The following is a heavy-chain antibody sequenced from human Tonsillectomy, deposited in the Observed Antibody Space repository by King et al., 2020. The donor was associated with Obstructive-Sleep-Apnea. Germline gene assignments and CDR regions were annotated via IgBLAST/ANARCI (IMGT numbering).Heavy chain of an antibody. J-gene: IGHJ4*02. CDR2: INHSGST. V-gene: IGHV4-34*01. Sequence: VQLQQWGAGLLNPSETLSLTCAFYGGSFSVYYWSWIRQPPGKRLDWIVEINHSGSTNYNPSLKSRVTISVDTSKNQFSLKLSSVTAADTAVYYCARVLAAAAFGYWGQGTLVTVSS. CDR3: ARVLAAAAFGY. CDR1: GGSFSVYY. D-gene: IGHD6-13*01.